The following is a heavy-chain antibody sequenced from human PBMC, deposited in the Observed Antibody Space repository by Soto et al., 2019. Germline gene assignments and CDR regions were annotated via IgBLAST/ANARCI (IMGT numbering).Heavy chain of an antibody. J-gene: IGHJ4*02. Sequence: TLSLTCAISGDSVSSNSAAWKWIRQSPSRGLEWLGRTYYRSKWYNDYAISVKSRITINPDTSKNQFSLQLNSVTPDDTAVYSSSRRFKTSFAYWRQGTLVTASS. CDR1: GDSVSSNSAA. V-gene: IGHV6-1*01. D-gene: IGHD2-2*01. CDR3: SRRFKTSFAY. CDR2: TYYRSKWYN.